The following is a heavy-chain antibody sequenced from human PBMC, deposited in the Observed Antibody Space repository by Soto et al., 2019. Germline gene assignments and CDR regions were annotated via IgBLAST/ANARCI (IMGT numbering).Heavy chain of an antibody. CDR1: GYTFSSYG. Sequence: GASVKVSCKASGYTFSSYGISWVRQAPGQGLEWMGGIIPIFGTANYAQKFQGRVTITADESTSTAYMELSSLGSEDTAVYYCARDVIAAAGTAGWGEGPLVTVPS. D-gene: IGHD6-13*01. V-gene: IGHV1-69*13. CDR2: IIPIFGTA. J-gene: IGHJ4*02. CDR3: ARDVIAAAGTAG.